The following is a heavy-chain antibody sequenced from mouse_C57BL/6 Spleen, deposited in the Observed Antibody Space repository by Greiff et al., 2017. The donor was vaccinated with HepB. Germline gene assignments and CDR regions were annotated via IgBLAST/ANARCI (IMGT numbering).Heavy chain of an antibody. CDR1: GFSLTSYG. V-gene: IGHV2-2*01. Sequence: QVQLQQSGPGLVQPSQCLSISCTVSGFSLTSYGVHWVRQSPGKGLEWLGVIWSGGSTDYNAAFISRLSISKDKSKSQVFFKMNSLQADDTAIYYCARKRVECNYWYFDDWGTGTTVTVSS. CDR3: ARKRVECNYWYFDD. D-gene: IGHD1-1*01. CDR2: IWSGGST. J-gene: IGHJ1*03.